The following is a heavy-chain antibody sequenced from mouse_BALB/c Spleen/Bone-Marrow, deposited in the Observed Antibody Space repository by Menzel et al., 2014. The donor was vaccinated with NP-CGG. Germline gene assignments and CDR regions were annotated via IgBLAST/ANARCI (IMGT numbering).Heavy chain of an antibody. Sequence: LQQSGSELVRPGASVKLSCKASGYTFTTYWIHWVKQRRGQGLEWIGNIYPGSGNTNYGEKFKTKGTLTVDTSSSTAYMHLSSLTSEDSAVYYCTRWNGHYEGFAYWGQGTLVTVSA. J-gene: IGHJ3*01. V-gene: IGHV1S22*01. D-gene: IGHD2-1*01. CDR2: IYPGSGNT. CDR1: GYTFTTYW. CDR3: TRWNGHYEGFAY.